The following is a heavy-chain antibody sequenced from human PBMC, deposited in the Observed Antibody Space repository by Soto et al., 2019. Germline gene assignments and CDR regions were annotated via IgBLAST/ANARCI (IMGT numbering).Heavy chain of an antibody. CDR1: GYTFTSYA. D-gene: IGHD1-26*01. J-gene: IGHJ4*02. Sequence: GASVKLCKASGYTFTSYAMHWVRQAPGQRLEWMGWINAGNGNTKYSQKFQGRVTITRDTSASTAYMELSSLRSEDTAVYYCARDGTKKDIDYWGQGTLVTVSS. CDR3: ARDGTKKDIDY. V-gene: IGHV1-3*01. CDR2: INAGNGNT.